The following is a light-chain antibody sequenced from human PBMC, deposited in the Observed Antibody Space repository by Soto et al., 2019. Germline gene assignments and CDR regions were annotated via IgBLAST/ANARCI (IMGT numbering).Light chain of an antibody. CDR1: QSVSSSY. J-gene: IGKJ4*01. V-gene: IGKV3-20*01. Sequence: EIVLTQSPGTLSLSPGERATLSCRASQSVSSSYLAWYQQKPGQAPRPLIYAASSRATGIPDRFSGSGSGTDFTLTSSRLEPEDFAVYYCQQYGSSPLTFGGGTKVEIK. CDR2: AAS. CDR3: QQYGSSPLT.